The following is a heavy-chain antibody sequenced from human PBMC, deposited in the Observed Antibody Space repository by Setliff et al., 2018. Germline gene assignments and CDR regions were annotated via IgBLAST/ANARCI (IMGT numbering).Heavy chain of an antibody. CDR3: ARDWPWMATIFDAFDI. CDR2: IKQDGSEK. Sequence: GSLRLSCAASGFTFSSYWMSWVRQAPGKGLEWVANIKQDGSEKYYVDSVKGRFTISRDNAKNSLYLQMNSLRAEDTAVYYCARDWPWMATIFDAFDIWGQGTMVTVSS. D-gene: IGHD5-12*01. CDR1: GFTFSSYW. V-gene: IGHV3-7*01. J-gene: IGHJ3*02.